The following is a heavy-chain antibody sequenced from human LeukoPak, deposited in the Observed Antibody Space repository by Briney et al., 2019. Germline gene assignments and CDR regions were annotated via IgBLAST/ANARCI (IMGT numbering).Heavy chain of an antibody. D-gene: IGHD1-26*01. V-gene: IGHV4-38-2*02. CDR3: ARGRSSSGSYHFDY. Sequence: PSETLSLTCTVSNYSISSGYYWAWIRQPPGKGLEWIGNIYHSGNTYYNPSLKSRVSLSVDTSENQFSLKLSSVTAADTAVYYCARGRSSSGSYHFDYWGQGTLVTVSS. J-gene: IGHJ4*02. CDR2: IYHSGNT. CDR1: NYSISSGYY.